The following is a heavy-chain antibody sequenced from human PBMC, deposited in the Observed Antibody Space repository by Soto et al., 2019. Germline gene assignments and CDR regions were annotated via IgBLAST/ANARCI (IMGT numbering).Heavy chain of an antibody. CDR1: GYTFTSYD. V-gene: IGHV1-8*01. J-gene: IGHJ6*02. D-gene: IGHD4-17*01. CDR3: ARVLRTVTSYYYSYGMDV. CDR2: MNPNSGNT. Sequence: ASVKVSCKASGYTFTSYDINWVRQATGQGLEWMGWMNPNSGNTGYAQKFQGRVTMTRNTSISTAYMELSSLRSEDTAVYYCARVLRTVTSYYYSYGMDVWGQGTTVTVSS.